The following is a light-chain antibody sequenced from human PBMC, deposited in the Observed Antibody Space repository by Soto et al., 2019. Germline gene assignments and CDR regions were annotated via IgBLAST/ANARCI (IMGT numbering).Light chain of an antibody. CDR1: QSISNW. J-gene: IGKJ1*01. Sequence: DIQMTQSPSTLSASVGERVTITCRASQSISNWLACYQHKPGKAPKLLIYKASSLRSGVPSRFSGSGSGTEFTLTISSLQRYEFATYYCQQDNSYWAFGQGTKVEI. CDR2: KAS. CDR3: QQDNSYWA. V-gene: IGKV1-5*03.